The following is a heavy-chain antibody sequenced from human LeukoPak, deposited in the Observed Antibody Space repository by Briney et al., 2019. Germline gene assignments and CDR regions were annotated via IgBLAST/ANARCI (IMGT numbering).Heavy chain of an antibody. Sequence: PGGSLRLSCAASGFTFSSYAMHWVRQAPGKGLEWVAVISYDGSNKYYADSVKGRFTISRDNSKNTLYLQMNSLRAEDTAVYYCARNGYNASFDYWGQGTLVTVSS. D-gene: IGHD5-24*01. J-gene: IGHJ4*02. CDR1: GFTFSSYA. V-gene: IGHV3-30*01. CDR3: ARNGYNASFDY. CDR2: ISYDGSNK.